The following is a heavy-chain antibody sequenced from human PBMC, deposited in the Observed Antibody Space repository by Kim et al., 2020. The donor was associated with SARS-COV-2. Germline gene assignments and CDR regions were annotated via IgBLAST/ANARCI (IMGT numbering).Heavy chain of an antibody. CDR2: INPNSGGT. V-gene: IGHV1-2*02. CDR3: ARDAGRCSSTSCYKPPGY. D-gene: IGHD2-2*02. Sequence: ASVKVSCKASGYTFTGYYMHWVRQAPGQGLEWMGWINPNSGGTNYAQKFQGRVTMTRDTSISTAYMELSRLRSDDTAVYYCARDAGRCSSTSCYKPPGYWGQGTLVTVSS. J-gene: IGHJ4*02. CDR1: GYTFTGYY.